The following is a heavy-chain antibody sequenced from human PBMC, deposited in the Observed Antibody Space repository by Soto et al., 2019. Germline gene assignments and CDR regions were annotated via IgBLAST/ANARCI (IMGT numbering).Heavy chain of an antibody. CDR1: GDSMSNSY. D-gene: IGHD6-25*01. V-gene: IGHV4-4*07. Sequence: QVQLQESGPGLVEPSETLSLTCTVSGDSMSNSYWSWIRKSADKGLEWIGRISATGTTDYIPSLKSRITLSIDTSNNQFYRNRKFVTAADTAVYFWARDKSAAADIWGQGTPVTVS. CDR3: ARDKSAAADI. J-gene: IGHJ3*02. CDR2: ISATGTT.